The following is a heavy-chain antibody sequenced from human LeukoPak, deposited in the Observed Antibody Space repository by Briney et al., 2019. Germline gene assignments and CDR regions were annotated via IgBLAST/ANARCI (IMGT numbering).Heavy chain of an antibody. V-gene: IGHV5-51*01. CDR2: IYPGDSDT. Sequence: GESLKISCKGSGYSFTSYWIGWVRQQPAKGLEWMGIIYPGDSDTRYSPSFEGQVTMSADKSISTAYLQWSSLKASDTAMYYCARLRTYGDYAMNYWGQGTLVTVSS. J-gene: IGHJ4*02. D-gene: IGHD4-17*01. CDR3: ARLRTYGDYAMNY. CDR1: GYSFTSYW.